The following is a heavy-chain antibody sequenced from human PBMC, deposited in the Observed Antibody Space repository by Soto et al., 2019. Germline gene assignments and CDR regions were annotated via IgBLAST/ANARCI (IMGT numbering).Heavy chain of an antibody. Sequence: QVQLVQSGAEVKKPGSSVKVSCKASGGTFSSYSISWVRQAPGQGLEWMGRIIPILGIANYAQKFQGRVTIXADQSXXTADMELSSLRSEDTAVYYCARERSGSWSGDAFDMWGQGTMVSVSS. CDR2: IIPILGIA. J-gene: IGHJ3*02. V-gene: IGHV1-69*08. CDR3: ARERSGSWSGDAFDM. CDR1: GGTFSSYS. D-gene: IGHD6-13*01.